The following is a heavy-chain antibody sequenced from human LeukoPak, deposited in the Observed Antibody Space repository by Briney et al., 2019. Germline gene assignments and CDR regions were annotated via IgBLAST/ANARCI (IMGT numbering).Heavy chain of an antibody. Sequence: ASVKVSCKASGYTFTSYAMHWVRQAPGQRLEWMGWINAGNGNTKYSQKFQGRVTITRDTSASTAYMELSSLRSEDTAVYYCARESSFDFWSGSSYYFDYWGQGTLVTVSS. CDR3: ARESSFDFWSGSSYYFDY. J-gene: IGHJ4*02. CDR2: INAGNGNT. D-gene: IGHD3-3*01. V-gene: IGHV1-3*01. CDR1: GYTFTSYA.